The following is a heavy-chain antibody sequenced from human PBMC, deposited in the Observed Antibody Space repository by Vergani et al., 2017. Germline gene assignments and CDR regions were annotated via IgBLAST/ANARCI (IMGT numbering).Heavy chain of an antibody. CDR1: GGSFSGYY. Sequence: QVQLQQWGAGLLKPSETLSLTCAVYGGSFSGYYWSWIRQPPGKGLEWIGEINHSGSTNYNPSLKSRVTILVDTSKNQFSLKLSSVTAADTAVYYCARSHYDFWSGYYSLGGAFDIWGQGTMVTVSS. D-gene: IGHD3-3*01. CDR2: INHSGST. V-gene: IGHV4-34*01. CDR3: ARSHYDFWSGYYSLGGAFDI. J-gene: IGHJ3*02.